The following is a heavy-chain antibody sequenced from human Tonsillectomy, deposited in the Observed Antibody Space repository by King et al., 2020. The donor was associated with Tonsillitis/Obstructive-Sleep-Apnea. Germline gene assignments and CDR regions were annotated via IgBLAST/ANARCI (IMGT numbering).Heavy chain of an antibody. V-gene: IGHV3-21*01. CDR3: GGDGENWNASSY. CDR1: GFTFSSYS. CDR2: ISRSSSYM. J-gene: IGHJ4*02. D-gene: IGHD1-1*01. Sequence: VQLVESGGGLVKPGGSLRLSCAASGFTFSSYSMNWVRQAPGKGLEWVSSISRSSSYMYYADSVKGRFTISRDNAKNSLYLQMNSLRAEDTAVYYCGGDGENWNASSYWGQGTLVTVSS.